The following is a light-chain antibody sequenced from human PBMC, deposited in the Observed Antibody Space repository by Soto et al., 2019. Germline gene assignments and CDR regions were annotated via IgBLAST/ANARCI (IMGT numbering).Light chain of an antibody. Sequence: QSVLTQPASVSGSPGQSVTISCTGASSDVGAYEHVSWYQQHPGRAPKLILYDVNNRPSGVSNHFSGSKSGNTASLVISGLQANDEADYYCAAWDDSLSGYVFGTGTKVTVL. CDR2: DVN. CDR1: SSDVGAYEH. J-gene: IGLJ1*01. CDR3: AAWDDSLSGYV. V-gene: IGLV2-14*03.